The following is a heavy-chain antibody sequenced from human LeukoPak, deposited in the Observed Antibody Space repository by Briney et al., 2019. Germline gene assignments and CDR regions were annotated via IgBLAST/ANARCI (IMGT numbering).Heavy chain of an antibody. CDR2: ISDSGGST. CDR1: GFTFSSYA. J-gene: IGHJ4*02. Sequence: GASLRLSCAASGFTFSSYAMTWVRQAPGKGLKWVSSISDSGGSTYYADSVKGRFTISRDNSKNTLYLQINTLRAEDTAIYYCAKDPGGPRDYWGQGTLVTVSS. D-gene: IGHD3-16*01. CDR3: AKDPGGPRDY. V-gene: IGHV3-23*01.